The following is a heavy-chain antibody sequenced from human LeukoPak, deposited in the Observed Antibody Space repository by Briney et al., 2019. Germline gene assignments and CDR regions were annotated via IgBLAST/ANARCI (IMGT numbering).Heavy chain of an antibody. CDR1: GFSFTTNW. J-gene: IGHJ4*02. V-gene: IGHV5-51*01. Sequence: GESLKISCKGSGFSFTTNWIGWVRQMPGKGLELMGIIYPGDSDTRYSPSFQGQVTISADKSITTAYLQWSSLKASDTAMYFCARHTGVGAAADSWGQGAPVTVSS. CDR2: IYPGDSDT. CDR3: ARHTGVGAAADS. D-gene: IGHD6-13*01.